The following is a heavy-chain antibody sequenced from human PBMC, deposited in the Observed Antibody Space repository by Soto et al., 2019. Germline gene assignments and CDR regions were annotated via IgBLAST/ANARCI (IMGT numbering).Heavy chain of an antibody. D-gene: IGHD3-3*01. V-gene: IGHV4-39*01. CDR2: IYYSGST. Sequence: SETLSLTCTVSGGSISSSSYYWGWIRQPPGKGLEWIGSIYYSGSTYYNPSLKSRVTISVDTSKNQFSLKLSSVTAADTAVYYCARHVYDXWSGYFHRYYYYYGMDVWGQGTTVTVSS. J-gene: IGHJ6*02. CDR1: GGSISSSSYY. CDR3: ARHVYDXWSGYFHRYYYYYGMDV.